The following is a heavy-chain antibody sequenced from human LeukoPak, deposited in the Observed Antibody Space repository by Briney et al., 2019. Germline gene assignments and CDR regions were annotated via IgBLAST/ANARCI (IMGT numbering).Heavy chain of an antibody. CDR2: INPNSGGT. Sequence: GASVKVSCKASGYTFTGYYMHWVRQAPGQGLEWMGWINPNSGGTNYVQKFQGRVTMTRDTSISTAYMELSRLRSDDTAVYYCASNYDILTGYPSDAFDIWGQGTMVTVSS. J-gene: IGHJ3*02. V-gene: IGHV1-2*02. CDR3: ASNYDILTGYPSDAFDI. CDR1: GYTFTGYY. D-gene: IGHD3-9*01.